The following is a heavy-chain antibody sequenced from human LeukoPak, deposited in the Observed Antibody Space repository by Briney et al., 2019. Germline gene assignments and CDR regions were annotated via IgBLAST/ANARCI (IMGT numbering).Heavy chain of an antibody. Sequence: ASVKVSCKASGYTFTSYYMHWVRQAPGQGLEWMGIINPSGGSTSYAQKFQGRVTMTRDTSTSTVYMELSSLRSEDTAVYYCAREALSSSWYVLSYYYYYMDVWGKGTTVTVSS. CDR1: GYTFTSYY. J-gene: IGHJ6*03. D-gene: IGHD6-13*01. V-gene: IGHV1-46*01. CDR3: AREALSSSWYVLSYYYYYMDV. CDR2: INPSGGST.